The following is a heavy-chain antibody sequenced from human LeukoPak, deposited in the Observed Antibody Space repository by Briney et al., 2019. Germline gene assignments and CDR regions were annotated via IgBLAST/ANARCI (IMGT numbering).Heavy chain of an antibody. Sequence: GGSLRLSCAASGFTFSSYGMHWVRQAPGKGLEWVAVISYDGSNKYYADSVKGRFTISRDNSKNTLYLQMNSLRAEDTAVYYCAKDDGGRVVPAATYVDYWGQGTVVTVSS. CDR3: AKDDGGRVVPAATYVDY. D-gene: IGHD2-2*01. J-gene: IGHJ4*02. CDR2: ISYDGSNK. CDR1: GFTFSSYG. V-gene: IGHV3-30*18.